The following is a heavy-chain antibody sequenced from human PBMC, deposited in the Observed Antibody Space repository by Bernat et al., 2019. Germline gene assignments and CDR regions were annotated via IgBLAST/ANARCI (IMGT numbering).Heavy chain of an antibody. Sequence: EVQLVESGGDLIQPGGSLRLSCAASGFTVSSNYMNWVRQAPGKGLEWVSVIYSSGSTYYADSVKGRFTISRDKSKNTLYLQMNSLRVDDTAVYYCARSIYGSGSYGYWGQGTLVTVSS. D-gene: IGHD3-10*01. CDR3: ARSIYGSGSYGY. V-gene: IGHV3-53*01. CDR2: IYSSGST. CDR1: GFTVSSNY. J-gene: IGHJ4*02.